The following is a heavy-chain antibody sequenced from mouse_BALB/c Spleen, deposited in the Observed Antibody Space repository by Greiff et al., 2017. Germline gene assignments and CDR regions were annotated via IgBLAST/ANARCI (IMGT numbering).Heavy chain of an antibody. V-gene: IGHV5-4*02. D-gene: IGHD3-3*01. CDR3: ARVGTYYYAMDY. CDR1: GFTFSDYY. Sequence: EVHLVESGGGLVKPGGSLKLSCAASGFTFSDYYMYWVRQTPEKRLEWVATISDGGSYTYYPDSVKGRFTISRDNAKNNLYLQMSSLKSEDTAMYYCARVGTYYYAMDYWGQGTSVTVSS. CDR2: ISDGGSYT. J-gene: IGHJ4*01.